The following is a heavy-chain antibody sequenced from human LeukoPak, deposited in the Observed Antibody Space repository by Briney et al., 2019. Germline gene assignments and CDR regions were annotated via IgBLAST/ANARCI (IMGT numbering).Heavy chain of an antibody. Sequence: SSETLSVTCTVSGGSIDSGGYYWSWIRQHPGKGLEWIGYIYYSGSTYYNTSLKSRVTISVDTSKNQFSLKLNSVTAADTAVYYCARGANDFWSGSKYYYYYMDVWGKGTTVTVSS. CDR2: IYYSGST. D-gene: IGHD3-3*01. V-gene: IGHV4-31*03. CDR3: ARGANDFWSGSKYYYYYMDV. J-gene: IGHJ6*03. CDR1: GGSIDSGGYY.